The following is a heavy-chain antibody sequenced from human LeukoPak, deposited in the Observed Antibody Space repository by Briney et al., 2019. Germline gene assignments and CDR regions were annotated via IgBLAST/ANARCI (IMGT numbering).Heavy chain of an antibody. CDR1: GYTFTSYG. CDR2: ISAYNGNT. J-gene: IGHJ2*01. V-gene: IGHV1-18*01. D-gene: IGHD3-22*01. Sequence: ASVKVSCKASGYTFTSYGISWVRQAPGHGLEWMGWISAYNGNTNYAQKLQGRVTMTTDTSTSTAYMELRSLRSDDTAVYYCARMYYYDSSGYYHRYWYFDLWGRGTLVTVSS. CDR3: ARMYYYDSSGYYHRYWYFDL.